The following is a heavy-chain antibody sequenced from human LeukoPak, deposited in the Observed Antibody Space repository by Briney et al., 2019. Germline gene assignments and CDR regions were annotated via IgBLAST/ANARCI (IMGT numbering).Heavy chain of an antibody. CDR3: AIFNPRVDY. Sequence: PGRSLRLSCAASGFTFSSYGMHWVRQAPGKGLEWVAVISYDGSNKYYADSVKGRFTISRDNSKNTLYLQMNSLRAEDTAVYYCAIFNPRVDYWGQGTLVTVSS. J-gene: IGHJ4*02. CDR2: ISYDGSNK. V-gene: IGHV3-30*03. CDR1: GFTFSSYG.